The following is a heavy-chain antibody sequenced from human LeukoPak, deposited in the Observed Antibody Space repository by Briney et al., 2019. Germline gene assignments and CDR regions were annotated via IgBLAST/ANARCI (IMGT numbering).Heavy chain of an antibody. D-gene: IGHD3-3*01. CDR2: ISGSGGDT. V-gene: IGHV3-23*01. Sequence: GSLRLSCAVSGFTFSSYAMTWVRQAPGKGLEWVSAISGSGGDTYYADSVKGRFTISRDNSKNTLYLQMNSLRAEDTAVYYCATAGADFWSGSDYWGQGTLVTVSS. J-gene: IGHJ4*02. CDR1: GFTFSSYA. CDR3: ATAGADFWSGSDY.